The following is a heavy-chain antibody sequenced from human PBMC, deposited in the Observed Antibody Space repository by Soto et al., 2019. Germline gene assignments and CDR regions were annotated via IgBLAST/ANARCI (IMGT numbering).Heavy chain of an antibody. Sequence: GGSLRLSCEASGFTFSRYSMNCVRQFPGKWLEWVASISSASSDTWYADSVKGRFIISRDNAQNSLFLQMNTLRPEDSAVYYCTSVDYWGPGTQVTVSS. J-gene: IGHJ4*02. CDR2: ISSASSDT. CDR1: GFTFSRYS. V-gene: IGHV3-21*01. CDR3: TSVDY.